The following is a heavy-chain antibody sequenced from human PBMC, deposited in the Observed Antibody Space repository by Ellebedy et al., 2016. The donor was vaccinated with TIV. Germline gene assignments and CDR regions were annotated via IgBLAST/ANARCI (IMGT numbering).Heavy chain of an antibody. Sequence: SQTLSLTXXVYGGSFSGYYWSWIRQPPGKGLEWIGEINHSGSTNYNPSLKSRVTISVDTSKNQFSLKLSSVTAADTAVYYCARQTRTYYFDYWGQGTLVTVSS. CDR1: GGSFSGYY. D-gene: IGHD6-6*01. J-gene: IGHJ4*02. CDR3: ARQTRTYYFDY. V-gene: IGHV4-34*01. CDR2: INHSGST.